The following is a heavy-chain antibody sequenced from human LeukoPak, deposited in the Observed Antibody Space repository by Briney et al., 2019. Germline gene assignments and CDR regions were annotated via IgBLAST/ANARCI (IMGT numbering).Heavy chain of an antibody. J-gene: IGHJ4*02. V-gene: IGHV4-39*01. CDR2: VHYSGST. Sequence: PSETLSLTCTVSGDSISRSNFYWGWIRQPPGKGLEWVVSVHYSGSTYYNPSLKSRVTISVDTSKNQFSLKLPSVTAADTAVYYCARPTYYDNSGYYYWGQGTLVTVSS. CDR3: ARPTYYDNSGYYY. D-gene: IGHD3-22*01. CDR1: GDSISRSNFY.